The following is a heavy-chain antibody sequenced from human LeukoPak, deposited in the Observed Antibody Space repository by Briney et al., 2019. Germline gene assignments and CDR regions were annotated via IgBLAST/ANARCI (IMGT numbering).Heavy chain of an antibody. J-gene: IGHJ4*02. CDR2: IIPIFGTA. Sequence: SVKVSCKASGGTFSSYAISWVRQAPGQGLEWMGGIIPIFGTANYAQEFQGRVTITTDESTSTAYMELSSLRSEDTAVYYCASGYSYGSRFDYWGQGTLVTVSS. V-gene: IGHV1-69*05. CDR1: GGTFSSYA. CDR3: ASGYSYGSRFDY. D-gene: IGHD5-18*01.